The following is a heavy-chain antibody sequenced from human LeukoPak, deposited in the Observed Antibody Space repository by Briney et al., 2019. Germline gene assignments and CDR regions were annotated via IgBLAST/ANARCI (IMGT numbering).Heavy chain of an antibody. J-gene: IGHJ4*02. D-gene: IGHD2-21*01. CDR3: AKDFRIGYSAHFDY. CDR2: ISYDGSNK. CDR1: GFTFSSYA. Sequence: GGSLRLSCAASGFTFSSYAMHWVRQAPGKGLEWVAVISYDGSNKYYADSVKGRFSISRDNSKNTLYLQMDSLRGEDTAVYYCAKDFRIGYSAHFDYWGQGALVTVSS. V-gene: IGHV3-30-3*01.